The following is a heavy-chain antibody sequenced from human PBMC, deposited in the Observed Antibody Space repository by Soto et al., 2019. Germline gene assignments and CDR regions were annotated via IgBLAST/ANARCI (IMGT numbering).Heavy chain of an antibody. V-gene: IGHV5-51*01. CDR3: ARQGRPYSGSLDY. Sequence: GESLKISCKGSGYSFSSYWVAWVRQKPGKDLEWMGILYPSDSDTRYSPSLQGQVIISADKSISTAYLQWTSLKASDSAIYYCARQGRPYSGSLDYWGQGTPVTV. J-gene: IGHJ4*02. CDR1: GYSFSSYW. D-gene: IGHD5-12*01. CDR2: LYPSDSDT.